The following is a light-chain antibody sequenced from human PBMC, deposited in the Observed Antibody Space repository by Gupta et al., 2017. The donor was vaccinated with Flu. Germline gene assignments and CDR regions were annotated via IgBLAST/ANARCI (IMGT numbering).Light chain of an antibody. CDR1: SSNIGSHS. Sequence: QSVLTQPPSASGTPGQRVTISCSGSSSNIGSHSVYWDQQLPGAAPNLLIFSIDQRPSGVPDRFSGSKSGTSASLEISGLRSEDEADYYCAQSDDSRSGWVFGGGTKLTVL. CDR2: SID. CDR3: AQSDDSRSGWV. J-gene: IGLJ3*02. V-gene: IGLV1-47*02.